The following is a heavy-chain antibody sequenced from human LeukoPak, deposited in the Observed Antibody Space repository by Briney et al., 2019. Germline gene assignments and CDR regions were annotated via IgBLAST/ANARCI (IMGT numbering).Heavy chain of an antibody. CDR2: INWNGGST. CDR3: AKGDAYCGGDCYPD. V-gene: IGHV3-20*04. CDR1: GFTFDDYG. J-gene: IGHJ4*02. Sequence: PGGSLRLSCAASGFTFDDYGMSWVRQAPGKGLEWVSGINWNGGSTGYADSVKGRFTISRDTSKNTLYLQMNSLRAEDTAVYYCAKGDAYCGGDCYPDWGQGTLVTVSS. D-gene: IGHD2-21*02.